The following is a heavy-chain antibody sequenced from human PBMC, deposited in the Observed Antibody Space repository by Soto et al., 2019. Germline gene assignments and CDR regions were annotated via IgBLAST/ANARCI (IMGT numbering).Heavy chain of an antibody. CDR1: GGSFSGYY. Sequence: SETLSLTCAVYGGSFSGYYWSWIRQPPGKGLEGIGEINHSGSTNYNPSLKSRVTISVETCKNQFSLKLSSVTAADTAVYYCARGPGARATALLYYFDYWGQGTLVTVSS. CDR3: ARGPGARATALLYYFDY. J-gene: IGHJ4*02. V-gene: IGHV4-34*01. CDR2: INHSGST. D-gene: IGHD1-26*01.